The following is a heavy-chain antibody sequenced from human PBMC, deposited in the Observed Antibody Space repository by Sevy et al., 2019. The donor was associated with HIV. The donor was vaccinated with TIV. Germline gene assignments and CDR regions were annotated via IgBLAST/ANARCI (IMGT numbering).Heavy chain of an antibody. Sequence: SETLSLTCTVSGDSVSSGSYHWSWIRQPPGKGLEWIGYMYYYGNTNLNPSLRSRVTMSVDTSENQFSLKLSSVTAADTAVYYCARRRTALVAGHYYGLDVWGHRTTVTVSS. CDR1: GDSVSSGSYH. J-gene: IGHJ6*02. D-gene: IGHD5-18*01. CDR2: MYYYGNT. CDR3: ARRRTALVAGHYYGLDV. V-gene: IGHV4-61*01.